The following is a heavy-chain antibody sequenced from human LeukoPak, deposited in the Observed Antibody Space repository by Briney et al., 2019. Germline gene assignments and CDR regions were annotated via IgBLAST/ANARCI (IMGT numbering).Heavy chain of an antibody. Sequence: GGSLRLSCAASGFTFSSYAMSWVRQAPGKGLEWVSAISGSGGSTYYADSVKGRFTISRDNSKNTLYLQMNSLRAEDTAVYYCAKDRSAYCGGDCYPYFDYWGQGTLVTVSS. CDR1: GFTFSSYA. CDR3: AKDRSAYCGGDCYPYFDY. J-gene: IGHJ4*02. CDR2: ISGSGGST. V-gene: IGHV3-23*01. D-gene: IGHD2-21*02.